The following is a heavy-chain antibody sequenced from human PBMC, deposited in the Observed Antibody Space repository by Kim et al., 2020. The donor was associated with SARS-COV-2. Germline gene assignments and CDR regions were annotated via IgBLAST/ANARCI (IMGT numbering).Heavy chain of an antibody. CDR3: ACDILTGHIYPPEGDY. CDR2: ISAYNGNT. CDR1: GYTFTSYG. V-gene: IGHV1-18*04. J-gene: IGHJ4*02. Sequence: ASVKVSCKASGYTFTSYGISWVRQAPGQGLEWMGWISAYNGNTNYAQKLQGRVTMTTDTSTSTAYMELRSLRSDDTAVYYCACDILTGHIYPPEGDYWGQGTLVTVSS. D-gene: IGHD3-9*01.